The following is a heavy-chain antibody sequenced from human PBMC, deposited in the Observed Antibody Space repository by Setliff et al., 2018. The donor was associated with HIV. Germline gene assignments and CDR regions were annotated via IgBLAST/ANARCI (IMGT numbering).Heavy chain of an antibody. CDR3: ASSPAWRSDFGLHTFDY. CDR2: VYHTGST. D-gene: IGHD2-2*01. V-gene: IGHV4-38-2*02. CDR1: GYSISSRYY. J-gene: IGHJ4*02. Sequence: LSLTCTVSGYSISSRYYWGWIRQPPGKGLEWIGSVYHTGSTYYNPSLKSRVTMSSDTSKNQFSLKLSSVTAADTAVYYCASSPAWRSDFGLHTFDYWGQGTLVTVSS.